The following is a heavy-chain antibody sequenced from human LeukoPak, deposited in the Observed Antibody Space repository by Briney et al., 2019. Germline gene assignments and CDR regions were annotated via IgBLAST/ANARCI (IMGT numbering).Heavy chain of an antibody. V-gene: IGHV3-23*01. CDR3: AKAGFLEWLNDAFDI. CDR2: ISGSGGST. D-gene: IGHD3-3*01. Sequence: TGGSLRLSCAASGFTFSGYAMSWVRQAPGKGLEWVSAISGSGGSTYYADSVKGRFTISRDNSKNTLYLQMNSLRAEDTAVYYCAKAGFLEWLNDAFDIWGQGTMVTVSS. J-gene: IGHJ3*02. CDR1: GFTFSGYA.